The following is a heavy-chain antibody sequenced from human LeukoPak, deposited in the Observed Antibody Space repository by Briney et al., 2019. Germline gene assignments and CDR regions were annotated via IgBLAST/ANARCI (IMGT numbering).Heavy chain of an antibody. CDR1: GFTFSSYA. D-gene: IGHD3-10*01. J-gene: IGHJ4*02. CDR2: ISGSGGST. CDR3: AKDRRFGESTDY. V-gene: IGHV3-23*01. Sequence: GGSLRLSCAASGFTFSSYAMSWVRQAPGKGLEWVSAISGSGGSTYYADSVKGRFTISRDNSKNTLYLQMNSLRTEDTAVYYCAKDRRFGESTDYWGQGTLVTVSS.